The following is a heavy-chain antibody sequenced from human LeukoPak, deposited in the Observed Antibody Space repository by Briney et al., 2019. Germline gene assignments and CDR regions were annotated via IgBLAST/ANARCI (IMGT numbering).Heavy chain of an antibody. CDR1: GFIFDNYA. Sequence: GGSLRLSCAAPGFIFDNYAIHWVRQAPGKGLGWVSLISGDGGSTFYADSVRGRFTISRDNTRKSLSLQVSSLRSEDTALYYCARESETSGWYDYWGQGTLDTVSS. V-gene: IGHV3-43*02. CDR3: ARESETSGWYDY. D-gene: IGHD6-19*01. CDR2: ISGDGGST. J-gene: IGHJ4*02.